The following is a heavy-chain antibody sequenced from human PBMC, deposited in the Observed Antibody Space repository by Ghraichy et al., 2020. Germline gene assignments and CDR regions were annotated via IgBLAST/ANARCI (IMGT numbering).Heavy chain of an antibody. CDR3: ARACRYSGSCPPGY. V-gene: IGHV3-7*04. D-gene: IGHD1-26*01. Sequence: GGSLRLSCAASGFTFSSYWMSWVRQAPGKGLEWVANIKQDGSEKYYVDSVKGRFTISRDNAKISLYLQMNSLRAEDTAVYYCARACRYSGSCPPGYWGQGTLVTVSS. CDR1: GFTFSSYW. CDR2: IKQDGSEK. J-gene: IGHJ4*02.